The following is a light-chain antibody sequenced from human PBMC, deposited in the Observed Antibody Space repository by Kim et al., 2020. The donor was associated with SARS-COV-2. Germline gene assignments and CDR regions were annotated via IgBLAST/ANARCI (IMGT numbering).Light chain of an antibody. CDR1: QRFTRSQ. CDR2: GAS. J-gene: IGKJ1*01. CDR3: QQYGKSPPWT. Sequence: EIVLTQSPGTLSLPPGERATLSCRASQRFTRSQLGWYQQKPGQAPRLLIHGASGRATGIPDRFSGSGSGTDFTLTISRLEPEDSAVYYCQQYGKSPPWTFGQGTKVDIK. V-gene: IGKV3-20*01.